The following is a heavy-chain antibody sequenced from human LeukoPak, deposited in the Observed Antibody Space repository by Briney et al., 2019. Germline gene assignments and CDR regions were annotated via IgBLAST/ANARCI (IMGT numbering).Heavy chain of an antibody. CDR1: GFTFSNAW. V-gene: IGHV3-15*01. J-gene: IGHJ4*02. CDR3: TTDPSNPLYYDILTGYKEFDY. D-gene: IGHD3-9*01. Sequence: PGGSLRLSCAASGFTFSNAWMSWVRQAPGKGLEWVSRIKSKTDGGPTDYAAPVKGRFTISRDDSKNTLYLQMNSLKTEDTAVYYCTTDPSNPLYYDILTGYKEFDYWGQGTLVTVSS. CDR2: IKSKTDGGPT.